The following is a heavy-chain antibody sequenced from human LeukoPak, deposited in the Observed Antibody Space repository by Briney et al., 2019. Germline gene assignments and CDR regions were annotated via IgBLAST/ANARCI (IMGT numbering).Heavy chain of an antibody. CDR2: IKSKTDGGAT. CDR3: TTVFQPLGYCSSTGCYPNY. J-gene: IGHJ4*02. Sequence: GGSLRLSCDASGFTFSNAWMSWVRQAPGKGLEWVGRIKSKTDGGATDYAAPVKGRFTISRDDSKNTLYLQMNSLKTEDTAVYYCTTVFQPLGYCSSTGCYPNYWGQGTLVTVSS. V-gene: IGHV3-15*01. D-gene: IGHD2-2*01. CDR1: GFTFSNAW.